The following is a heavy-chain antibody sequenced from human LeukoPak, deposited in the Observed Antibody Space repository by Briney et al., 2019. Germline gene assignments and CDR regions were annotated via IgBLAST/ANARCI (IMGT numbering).Heavy chain of an antibody. V-gene: IGHV1-2*02. CDR3: ARVGLLAA. Sequence: ASVKVSCKASGYTFTSYDINWVRQATGQGLEWMGWINPNSGGTNYAQKFQGRVTMTRDTSISTAYMELSRLRSDDTAVYYCARVGLLAAWGQGTLVTVSS. CDR1: GYTFTSYD. D-gene: IGHD3-3*02. J-gene: IGHJ5*02. CDR2: INPNSGGT.